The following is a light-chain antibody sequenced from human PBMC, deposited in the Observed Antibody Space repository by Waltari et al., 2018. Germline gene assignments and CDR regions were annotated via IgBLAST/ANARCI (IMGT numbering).Light chain of an antibody. Sequence: EIVLTQSPGTLSLSPGERATLSCRASQSVGRSLAWYQQKPGPAPRLLIYDASTRATGIPDRFSGSGSGTDFSLSISRLAPDDLAVYYCQHYVRLPVTFGQGTKVEFK. V-gene: IGKV3-20*01. CDR3: QHYVRLPVT. CDR2: DAS. J-gene: IGKJ1*01. CDR1: QSVGRS.